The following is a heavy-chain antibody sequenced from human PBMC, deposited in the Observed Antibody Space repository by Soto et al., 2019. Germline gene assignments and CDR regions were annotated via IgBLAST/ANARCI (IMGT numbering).Heavy chain of an antibody. D-gene: IGHD3-10*01. CDR3: ARGSDRGTSFSSWFDP. CDR1: GDSVSSNSAA. J-gene: IGHJ5*02. Sequence: PSQTLSLTCAISGDSVSSNSAAWNWIRQSPSGGLEWLGRTYYRSRWYYDYAESVRSRMSINPDTSKNQFSLNLSFVTAVDTAIYYCARGSDRGTSFSSWFDPWGQGALVTVSS. V-gene: IGHV6-1*01. CDR2: TYYRSRWYY.